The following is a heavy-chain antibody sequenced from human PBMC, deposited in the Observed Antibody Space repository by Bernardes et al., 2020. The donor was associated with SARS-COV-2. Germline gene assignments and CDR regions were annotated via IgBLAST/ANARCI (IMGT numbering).Heavy chain of an antibody. CDR2: IYWDDDK. J-gene: IGHJ4*02. CDR1: GFSLSTSGVG. V-gene: IGHV2-5*02. Sequence: SGPTLVKPTQTLTLTCPFSGFSLSTSGVGVGWIRQPPGKALEWLALIYWDDDKRYSPSLKSRLTITKDTSKNQVVLTMTNMDPVDTATYYCAHSLRYDYVWGSYRYVNFDYWGQGTLVTVSS. CDR3: AHSLRYDYVWGSYRYVNFDY. D-gene: IGHD3-16*02.